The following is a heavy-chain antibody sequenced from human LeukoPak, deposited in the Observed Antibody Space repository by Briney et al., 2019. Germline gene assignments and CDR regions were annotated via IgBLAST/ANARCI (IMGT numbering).Heavy chain of an antibody. CDR3: ARDLVWWPDSDAFDI. CDR1: GFTFSSYG. J-gene: IGHJ3*02. CDR2: ISSSSSYI. Sequence: GGSLRLSCAASGFTFSSYGMHWVRQAPGKGLEWVSSISSSSSYIYYADSMKGRFTISRDNAKNSLYLQMNSLRAEDTAVYYCARDLVWWPDSDAFDIWGQGTMVTVSS. D-gene: IGHD3-10*01. V-gene: IGHV3-21*01.